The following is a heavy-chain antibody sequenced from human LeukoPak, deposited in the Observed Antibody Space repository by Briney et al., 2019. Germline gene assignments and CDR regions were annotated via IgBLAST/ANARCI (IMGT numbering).Heavy chain of an antibody. V-gene: IGHV3-23*01. CDR3: AKGQRAIVVVPAAMFPWFDP. CDR1: GFTFSSYA. CDR2: ISGSGGST. J-gene: IGHJ5*02. D-gene: IGHD2-2*01. Sequence: GGSLRLSCAASGFTFSSYAMSWVRQAPGKGLEWVSAISGSGGSTYYADSVKGRFTISRGNSKNTLYLQMNSLRAEDTAVYYCAKGQRAIVVVPAAMFPWFDPWGQGTLVTVSS.